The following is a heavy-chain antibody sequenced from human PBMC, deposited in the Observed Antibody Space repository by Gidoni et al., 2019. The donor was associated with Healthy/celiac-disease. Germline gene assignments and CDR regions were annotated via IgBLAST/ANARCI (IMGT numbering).Heavy chain of an antibody. CDR2: ISGSGGST. V-gene: IGHV3-23*01. Sequence: EVQLLESGGGLVQPGGSLRLSCAASGFTFSSYAMSWVRQAPGKGLEWVSAISGSGGSTYYADSVKGRFTISRDNSKNTLYLQMNSLRAEDTAVYYCAKDGDEVREMATAAEHFDYWGQGTLVTVSS. J-gene: IGHJ4*02. CDR3: AKDGDEVREMATAAEHFDY. CDR1: GFTFSSYA. D-gene: IGHD5-12*01.